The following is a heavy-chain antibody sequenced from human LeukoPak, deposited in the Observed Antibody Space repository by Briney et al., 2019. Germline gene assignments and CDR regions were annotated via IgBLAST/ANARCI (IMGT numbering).Heavy chain of an antibody. Sequence: GGSLRLSCAASGFTFSSYAMHWVRQAPGKGLEWVAVISYDGSNKYYADSVKGRFTISRDNSKNTLYLQTNSLRAEDTAVYYCAFGGYDSSGFDYWGQGTLVTVSS. V-gene: IGHV3-30*04. CDR3: AFGGYDSSGFDY. CDR1: GFTFSSYA. CDR2: ISYDGSNK. D-gene: IGHD3-22*01. J-gene: IGHJ4*02.